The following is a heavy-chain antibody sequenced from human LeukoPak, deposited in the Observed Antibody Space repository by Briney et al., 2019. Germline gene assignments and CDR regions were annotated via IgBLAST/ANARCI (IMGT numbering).Heavy chain of an antibody. CDR1: GGTFSSYA. J-gene: IGHJ4*02. CDR2: TIPILGIA. D-gene: IGHD3-10*01. Sequence: SVKVSCKASGGTFSSYAISWVRQAPGQGLEWMGRTIPILGIANYAQKFQGRVTITADKSTCTAYMELRSLRSDDTAVYYCARDSAYYYGSGSYYNARSFDYWGQGTLVTVSS. V-gene: IGHV1-69*04. CDR3: ARDSAYYYGSGSYYNARSFDY.